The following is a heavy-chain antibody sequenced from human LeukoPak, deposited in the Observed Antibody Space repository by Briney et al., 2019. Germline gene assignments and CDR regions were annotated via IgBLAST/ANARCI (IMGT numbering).Heavy chain of an antibody. J-gene: IGHJ5*02. D-gene: IGHD3-22*01. V-gene: IGHV1-2*02. Sequence: GASVKVSCKASGYTFTDYYIHWVRQAPGQGLEWMGWIHPNSGVTNSSQKLQGRVTMTRDTSITTVNMELNRLRSDDTAVYYCARGGYYNTSGYHYVQGFDPWSQGTLVTVSS. CDR3: ARGGYYNTSGYHYVQGFDP. CDR1: GYTFTDYY. CDR2: IHPNSGVT.